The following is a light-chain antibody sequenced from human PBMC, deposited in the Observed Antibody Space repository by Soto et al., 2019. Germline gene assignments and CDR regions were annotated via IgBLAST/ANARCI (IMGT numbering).Light chain of an antibody. J-gene: IGKJ3*01. CDR1: QSVSSN. V-gene: IGKV3-15*01. CDR2: CAS. CDR3: QQYNTWPLFT. Sequence: EVVMTQSPATLSVSPGERATLSCRASQSVSSNLAWYQLRPGQAPSLLIYCASTRATGITARFSVSGSGTEFTLIISSLQSEDFALYYCQQYNTWPLFTFGPGTRVDIK.